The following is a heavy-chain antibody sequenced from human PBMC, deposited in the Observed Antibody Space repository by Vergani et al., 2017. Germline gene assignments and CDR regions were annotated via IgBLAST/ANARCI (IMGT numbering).Heavy chain of an antibody. CDR2: ISAYNGNT. J-gene: IGHJ4*02. D-gene: IGHD1-26*01. V-gene: IGHV1-18*04. Sequence: QVQLVQSGAEVKKPGASVKVSCKASGYTFTSYGISWVRQAPGQGLEWMGWISAYNGNTNYAQKLQGRVTMTTDTTTSTAYMELRSLRSDDTAVYYCAGDLSGCYSIDHLFDYWGQGTLVTVSS. CDR3: AGDLSGCYSIDHLFDY. CDR1: GYTFTSYG.